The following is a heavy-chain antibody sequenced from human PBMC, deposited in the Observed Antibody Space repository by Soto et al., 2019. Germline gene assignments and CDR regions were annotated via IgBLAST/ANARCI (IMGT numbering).Heavy chain of an antibody. Sequence: SETLSLTCTVSGGSIRSGGYYWSWIRQHPGKGLEWIAYIYYSGSTYYNPSLRSRVTISVDTSENQFSLKLSSVTDADTAVYYCARAQSYGYSGFDYWGQGTLVTVSS. CDR2: IYYSGST. V-gene: IGHV4-31*03. CDR3: ARAQSYGYSGFDY. J-gene: IGHJ4*02. D-gene: IGHD3-16*01. CDR1: GGSIRSGGYY.